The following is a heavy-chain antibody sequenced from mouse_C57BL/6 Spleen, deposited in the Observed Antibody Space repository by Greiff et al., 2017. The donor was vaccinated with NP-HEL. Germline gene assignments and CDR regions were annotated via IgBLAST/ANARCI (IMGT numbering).Heavy chain of an antibody. CDR3: AIYYDYDGGFAY. CDR2: IQPNSGST. J-gene: IGHJ3*01. V-gene: IGHV1-64*01. CDR1: GYTFTSYW. D-gene: IGHD2-4*01. Sequence: QVQLQQPGAELVKPGASVKLSCKASGYTFTSYWMHWVKQRPGQGLEWIGMIQPNSGSTNYNEKFKSKATLTVDKSSSTAYMQLSSLTSEDSAVYYCAIYYDYDGGFAYWGQGTLVTVSA.